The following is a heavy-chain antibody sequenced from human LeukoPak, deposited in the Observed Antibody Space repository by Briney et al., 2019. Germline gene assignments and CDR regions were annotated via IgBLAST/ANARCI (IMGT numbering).Heavy chain of an antibody. D-gene: IGHD3-9*01. CDR2: IKQDGSEK. CDR1: GFTFSSYW. CDR3: ARGERYFDWLFDY. J-gene: IGHJ4*02. Sequence: GGSLRLSCAASGFTFSSYWMSWVRQAPGKGLEWVANIKQDGSEKYHVGSVKGRFTISRDNAKNSLYLQMNSLRAEDTAVYYCARGERYFDWLFDYWGQGTLVTVSS. V-gene: IGHV3-7*03.